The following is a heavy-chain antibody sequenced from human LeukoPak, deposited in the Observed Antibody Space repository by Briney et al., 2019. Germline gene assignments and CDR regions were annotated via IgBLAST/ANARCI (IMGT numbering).Heavy chain of an antibody. D-gene: IGHD1-26*01. CDR3: AKDDPTGRYL. Sequence: GGSLRLSCVASGFTFSSCGMHWVRQAPGKGLEWVTFIHNYETTEYYADSVKGRFTISRDNSKNTVYLQMNSLRVEDAAVYYCAKDDPTGRYLWGQGTLVTVSS. J-gene: IGHJ4*02. CDR1: GFTFSSCG. CDR2: IHNYETTE. V-gene: IGHV3-30*02.